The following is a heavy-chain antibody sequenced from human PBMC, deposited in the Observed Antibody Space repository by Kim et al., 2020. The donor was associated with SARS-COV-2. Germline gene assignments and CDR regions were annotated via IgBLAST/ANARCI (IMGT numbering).Heavy chain of an antibody. Sequence: SETLSLTCTVSGGSISSGGYYWSWIRQHPGKGLEWIGYIYYSGSTYYNPSLKSRVTISVDTSKNQFSLKLSSVTAADTAVYYCARDVQLWLSPRRRYGMDVWGQGTTVTVSS. CDR1: GGSISSGGYY. J-gene: IGHJ6*02. CDR2: IYYSGST. V-gene: IGHV4-31*03. CDR3: ARDVQLWLSPRRRYGMDV. D-gene: IGHD5-18*01.